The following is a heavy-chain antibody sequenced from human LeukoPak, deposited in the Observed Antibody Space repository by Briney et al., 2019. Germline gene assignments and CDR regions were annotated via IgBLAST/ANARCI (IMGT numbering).Heavy chain of an antibody. Sequence: GASVKVSCKASGYSFTSYGFTWVRRAPGQGLEWMGWVSAYDGSTNYAQKIRGRVTMTTDASKNTVYMELRSLGFDDTAVYYCARVLMDRSGCIDYWGQGTLVTVSS. CDR1: GYSFTSYG. J-gene: IGHJ4*02. CDR3: ARVLMDRSGCIDY. CDR2: VSAYDGST. V-gene: IGHV1-18*01. D-gene: IGHD6-19*01.